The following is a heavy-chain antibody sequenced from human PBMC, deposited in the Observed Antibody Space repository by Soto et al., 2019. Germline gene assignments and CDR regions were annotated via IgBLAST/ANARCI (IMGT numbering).Heavy chain of an antibody. CDR1: GGSISSYY. J-gene: IGHJ3*02. D-gene: IGHD2-15*01. CDR2: IYYSGST. CDR3: ARSCSGDSCCLHAFDI. V-gene: IGHV4-59*01. Sequence: QVQLQESGPGLVKPSETLSLTCTVSGGSISSYYWSWIRQPPGKGLEWIGYIYYSGSTSYSPSLKSGVTISVDTSKNQFALRLSSVTAADTAVYYCARSCSGDSCCLHAFDIWGQGTMVTVSS.